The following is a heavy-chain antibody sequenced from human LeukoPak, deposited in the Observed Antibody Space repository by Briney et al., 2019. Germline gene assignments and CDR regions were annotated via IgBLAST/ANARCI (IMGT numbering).Heavy chain of an antibody. Sequence: AGGSLRLSCAASGFTFSSYAMSWVRQAPGMGLEWVSSIGSSGDITYYADSVKGRFTISRDNSKNTLYLQMNSLRAEDTAVYYCAKDRSLGIAAAGRPGYFQHWGQGTLVTVSS. J-gene: IGHJ1*01. CDR1: GFTFSSYA. CDR3: AKDRSLGIAAAGRPGYFQH. D-gene: IGHD6-13*01. V-gene: IGHV3-23*01. CDR2: IGSSGDIT.